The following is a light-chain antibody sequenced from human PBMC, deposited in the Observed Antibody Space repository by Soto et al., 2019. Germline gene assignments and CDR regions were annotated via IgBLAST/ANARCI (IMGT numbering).Light chain of an antibody. J-gene: IGKJ5*01. CDR3: QQYDASPVT. CDR1: QSVSNNY. CDR2: GAT. V-gene: IGKV3-20*01. Sequence: EIVLTQSPGTLSLSPGEIATLSFRASQSVSNNYLAWYQQKPGQAPRLLIYGATSRATGIPDRFSGSGSGTDFSLTVSRLEPEDFAVYYCQQYDASPVTFGQGTRLEIK.